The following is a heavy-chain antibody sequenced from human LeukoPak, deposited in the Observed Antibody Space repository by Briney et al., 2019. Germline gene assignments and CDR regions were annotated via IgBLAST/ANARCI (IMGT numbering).Heavy chain of an antibody. CDR2: IRQDGSEK. V-gene: IGHV3-7*01. D-gene: IGHD2-2*01. CDR3: ARVAGYCTSTTCYADY. J-gene: IGHJ4*02. Sequence: GGSLRLSCAASGFIFSSYWLSWVRQAPGKGPEWVANIRQDGSEKYYVDSVRGRFTISRDNSKNTLFLQLGSLRAEDMAVYFCARVAGYCTSTTCYADYWGQGTLVTVSS. CDR1: GFIFSSYW.